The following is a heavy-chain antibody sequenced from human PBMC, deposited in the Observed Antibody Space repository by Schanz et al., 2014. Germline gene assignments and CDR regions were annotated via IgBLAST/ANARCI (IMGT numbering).Heavy chain of an antibody. V-gene: IGHV4-59*01. Sequence: QVQLQESGPGLVKPSETLSLTCAVSGGSISSYYWSWIRQPPGKALEWIGYIYSSGTTNYNPSLKSPVTISIDASKNQFSLKLTSVTAADTGVYYCARVRPGFAIDPWGQGTLVTVSS. D-gene: IGHD6-25*01. CDR2: IYSSGTT. CDR3: ARVRPGFAIDP. CDR1: GGSISSYY. J-gene: IGHJ5*02.